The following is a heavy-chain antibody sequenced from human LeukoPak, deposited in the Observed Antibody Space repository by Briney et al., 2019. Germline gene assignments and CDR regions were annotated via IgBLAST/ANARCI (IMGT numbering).Heavy chain of an antibody. Sequence: SETLSLTCTVSGGSISSHYGSWIRQPPGKGREWIGYIYYSGSTNYNPSLKSRVTISVDTSKNQFSLKLSSVTAADTAVYYCARGYGSGSYGYFDYWGQGTLVTVSS. D-gene: IGHD3-10*01. V-gene: IGHV4-59*11. CDR2: IYYSGST. CDR3: ARGYGSGSYGYFDY. CDR1: GGSISSHY. J-gene: IGHJ4*02.